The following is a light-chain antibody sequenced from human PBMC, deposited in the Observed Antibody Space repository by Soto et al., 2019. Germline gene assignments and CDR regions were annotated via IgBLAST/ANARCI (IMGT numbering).Light chain of an antibody. Sequence: QSVLTQPPSASGTPGQRVTISCSGSSSNIGSNTVNWYQQLPGTAPKLLIYSNXXXXSGVPDRFSGSKSGTSASLAISGLXXXXXXXXXCAAWDDSLNGWVFGGGTKVTVL. CDR2: SNX. CDR3: AAWDDSLNGWV. J-gene: IGLJ3*02. V-gene: IGLV1-44*01. CDR1: SSNIGSNT.